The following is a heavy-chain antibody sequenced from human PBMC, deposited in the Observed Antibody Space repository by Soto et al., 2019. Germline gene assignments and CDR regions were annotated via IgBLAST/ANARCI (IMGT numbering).Heavy chain of an antibody. CDR2: ISISSRTI. D-gene: IGHD6-13*01. CDR1: GFTFRSYS. V-gene: IGHV3-48*02. CDR3: ARDNGTAGSFDP. Sequence: SLRLSCAASGFTFRSYSMNWVRQAPGKGLEWVSYISISSRTIYYADSVKGRFTISRDDAKNSLYLQMNSLRDEDTSVYYCARDNGTAGSFDPWGQGTLVTVSS. J-gene: IGHJ5*02.